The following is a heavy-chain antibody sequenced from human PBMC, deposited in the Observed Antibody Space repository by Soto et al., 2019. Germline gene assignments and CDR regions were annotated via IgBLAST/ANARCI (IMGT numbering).Heavy chain of an antibody. CDR3: ARLSRVAVAGIYYFDY. CDR2: IYPGDSDT. V-gene: IGHV5-51*01. D-gene: IGHD6-19*01. J-gene: IGHJ4*02. Sequence: GESLKISCQGSGYTFTNYWIGWVRQRPGKGLEWMGVIYPGDSDTKYSPSFQGQVTMSVDNSISTAYLQWRSLRASDTAIYYCARLSRVAVAGIYYFDYWGQGTLVTVSS. CDR1: GYTFTNYW.